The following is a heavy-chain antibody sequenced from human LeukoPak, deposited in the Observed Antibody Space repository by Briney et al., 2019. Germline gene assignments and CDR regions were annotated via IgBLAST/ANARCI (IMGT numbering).Heavy chain of an antibody. D-gene: IGHD1-26*01. V-gene: IGHV1-18*01. CDR3: ATGSSPIGY. J-gene: IGHJ4*02. CDR2: ISAYNGNT. Sequence: ASVKVSCKASGYTFTSYGISWVRQASGQGLEWMGWISAYNGNTNYAQKLQGRVTMTTDTSTNTAYMELSSLRSEDTAVYYCATGSSPIGYWGQGTLVTVSS. CDR1: GYTFTSYG.